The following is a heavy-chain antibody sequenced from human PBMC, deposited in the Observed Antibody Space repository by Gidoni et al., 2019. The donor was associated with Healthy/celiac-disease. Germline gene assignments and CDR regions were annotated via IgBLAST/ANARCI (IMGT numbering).Heavy chain of an antibody. V-gene: IGHV3-13*05. CDR1: GFTFSSYD. J-gene: IGHJ4*02. Sequence: EVQLVESGGGVVQRGGSLRLSCAASGFTFSSYDMHWVLQATGKGLECVSAIGTAGYPYVPGSVKGRFTISRENAKNSLYLQMNSLIAGYTAVYYCAREGYQGTIDYWGQGTLVTVSS. D-gene: IGHD6-13*01. CDR3: AREGYQGTIDY. CDR2: IGTAGYP.